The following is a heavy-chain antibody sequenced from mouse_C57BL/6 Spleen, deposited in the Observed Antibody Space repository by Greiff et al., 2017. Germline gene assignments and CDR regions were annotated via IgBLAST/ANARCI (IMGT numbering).Heavy chain of an antibody. CDR3: ARPEDYGNFFDY. D-gene: IGHD2-1*01. CDR2: INPSSGYT. Sequence: QVQLQQSGAELAKPGASVKLSCKASGYTFTSYWMHWVKQRPGQGLEWIGYINPSSGYTKYNQKFKDKATLNADKSSSTAYMQLSSLTYEDSAVYYCARPEDYGNFFDYWGQGTTLTVSS. J-gene: IGHJ2*01. V-gene: IGHV1-7*01. CDR1: GYTFTSYW.